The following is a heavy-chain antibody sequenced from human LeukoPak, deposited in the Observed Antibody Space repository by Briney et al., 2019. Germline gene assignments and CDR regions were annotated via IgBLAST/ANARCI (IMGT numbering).Heavy chain of an antibody. D-gene: IGHD1-14*01. J-gene: IGHJ4*02. CDR3: TRGQTNPFDY. Sequence: GGSLRLSCAASGFTFSSYAMSWVRQAPGKGLEWVSVIYSSGSTYYADSVKGRFTFSRDNSQNTLYLQMNTLRIEDTAVYYCTRGQTNPFDYWGQGTLVTVSS. CDR1: GFTFSSYA. CDR2: IYSSGST. V-gene: IGHV3-66*01.